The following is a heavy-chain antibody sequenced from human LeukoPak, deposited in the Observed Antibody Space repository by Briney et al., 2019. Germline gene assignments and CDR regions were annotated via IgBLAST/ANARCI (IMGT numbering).Heavy chain of an antibody. V-gene: IGHV3-23*01. Sequence: HPGGSLRLSCAASGFTFSSYAMSWVRQAPGKGLEWVSAISGSGGSRYSADSVKGRFTISRGNSKNTLYLQMNSLRAEDTAIYYCAKDLYYYGSGNYIDYWGQGTLVTVSS. J-gene: IGHJ4*02. CDR3: AKDLYYYGSGNYIDY. CDR1: GFTFSSYA. D-gene: IGHD3-10*01. CDR2: ISGSGGSR.